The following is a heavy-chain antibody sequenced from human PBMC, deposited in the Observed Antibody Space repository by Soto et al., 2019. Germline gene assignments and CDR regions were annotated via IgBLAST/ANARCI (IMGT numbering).Heavy chain of an antibody. CDR2: ISNDGSNR. Sequence: QVQVVESGGGVVQPGTSLRLSCVASGFSFKSYGMHWVRQAPGKGLEWVALISNDGSNRYYEDSVKGRFTVSGDNSKNTVSLQMNSLRPEDTALYYCAKAIYDTGVDDYWGQGTHVIVSS. CDR1: GFSFKSYG. CDR3: AKAIYDTGVDDY. J-gene: IGHJ4*02. D-gene: IGHD7-27*01. V-gene: IGHV3-30*18.